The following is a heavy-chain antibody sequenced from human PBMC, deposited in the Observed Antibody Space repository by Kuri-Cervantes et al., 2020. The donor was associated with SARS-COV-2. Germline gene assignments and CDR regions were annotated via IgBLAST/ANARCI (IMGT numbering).Heavy chain of an antibody. D-gene: IGHD1-14*01. CDR3: ARAVGNFDF. CDR1: GGNFSGEV. J-gene: IGHJ4*02. Sequence: SVKVSCKASGGNFSGEVVSWVRRAPGQGLEWMGGFIPMSGTSNYAQKFQGRLTISADEYTNTAYMELSGLRSEDTAVYYCARAVGNFDFWGQGTLVTVSS. CDR2: FIPMSGTS. V-gene: IGHV1-69*13.